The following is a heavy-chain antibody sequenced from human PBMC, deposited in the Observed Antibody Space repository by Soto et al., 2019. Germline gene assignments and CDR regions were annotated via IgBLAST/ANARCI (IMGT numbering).Heavy chain of an antibody. CDR1: GGSISSGGYY. J-gene: IGHJ4*02. CDR3: ARGGIAAAAPPDY. Sequence: SETLSLTCTVSGGSISSGGYYWSWIRQHSGKGLEWIGYIYYIGSTYYNPSLKSRVTISVDTSKNQFSLKLSSVTAADTAVYYCARGGIAAAAPPDYWGQGTLVTVSS. CDR2: IYYIGST. V-gene: IGHV4-31*03. D-gene: IGHD6-13*01.